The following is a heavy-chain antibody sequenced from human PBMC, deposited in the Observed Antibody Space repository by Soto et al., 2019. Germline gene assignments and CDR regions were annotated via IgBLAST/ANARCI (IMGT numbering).Heavy chain of an antibody. CDR1: GYTFTSYG. J-gene: IGHJ4*02. CDR3: AGVPLGDWNYVRFDY. V-gene: IGHV1-18*04. CDR2: ISAYNGNT. Sequence: GASVKVSCKASGYTFTSYGISWVRQAPGRGLEWMGWISAYNGNTNYAQKLQGRVTMTTDTSTSTAYMELRSLRSDDTAVYYCAGVPLGDWNYVRFDYWGQGTLVTVSS. D-gene: IGHD1-7*01.